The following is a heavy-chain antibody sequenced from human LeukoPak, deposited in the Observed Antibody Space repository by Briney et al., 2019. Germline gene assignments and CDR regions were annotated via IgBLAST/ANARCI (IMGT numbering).Heavy chain of an antibody. Sequence: ASVKVSCKASGYTFTGYYMHWVRQAPGQGLEWMGRINPNSGGTNYAQNFQGRVTMTRDTSISAAYMELSRLRSDDTAVYYCAREVNWGVYYVMGYGGQGPLATVS. J-gene: IGHJ4*02. CDR2: INPNSGGT. CDR1: GYTFTGYY. D-gene: IGHD3-3*01. V-gene: IGHV1-2*06. CDR3: AREVNWGVYYVMGY.